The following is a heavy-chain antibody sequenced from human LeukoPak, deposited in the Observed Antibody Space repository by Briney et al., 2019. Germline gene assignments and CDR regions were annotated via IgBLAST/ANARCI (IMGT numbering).Heavy chain of an antibody. D-gene: IGHD3-10*01. CDR2: IWYDGSNK. CDR1: GFTFSSYG. CDR3: ARDSLWFGEGSYFDY. V-gene: IGHV3-33*01. J-gene: IGHJ4*02. Sequence: PGGSLRPSCAASGFTFSSYGMHWVRQAPGKGLEWVAVIWYDGSNKYYADSVKGRFTISRDNSKNTLYLQMNSLRAEDTAVYYCARDSLWFGEGSYFDYWGQGTLVTVSS.